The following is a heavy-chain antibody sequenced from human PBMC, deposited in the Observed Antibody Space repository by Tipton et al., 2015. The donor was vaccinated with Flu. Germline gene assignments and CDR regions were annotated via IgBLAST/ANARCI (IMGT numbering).Heavy chain of an antibody. D-gene: IGHD3-3*01. Sequence: TLSLTCTVSGGSVSSGSYYWSWIRQPKGKGLEWVGYIYYSGSTNYNPSLKSRVTISVDTSKNPFSLKLSSVTAADTAVYYCARVVSWEWLLISGMAAWAQGTTFPVPS. CDR1: GGSVSSGSYY. CDR3: ARVVSWEWLLISGMAA. CDR2: IYYSGST. J-gene: IGHJ6*02. V-gene: IGHV4-61*01.